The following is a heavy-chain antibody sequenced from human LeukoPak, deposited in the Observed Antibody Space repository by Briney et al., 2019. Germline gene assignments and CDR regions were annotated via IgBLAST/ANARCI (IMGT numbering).Heavy chain of an antibody. Sequence: GGSLRLSCAASGFTFSSYSMNWVRQAPGKGLEWVSYISSSSSTIYYADSVKSRFTISGDNAKNSLYLQMNSLRAEDTAVYYCATYYDFWSGYSRSYYFDYWGQGTLVTVSS. J-gene: IGHJ4*02. CDR1: GFTFSSYS. D-gene: IGHD3-3*01. CDR2: ISSSSSTI. CDR3: ATYYDFWSGYSRSYYFDY. V-gene: IGHV3-48*01.